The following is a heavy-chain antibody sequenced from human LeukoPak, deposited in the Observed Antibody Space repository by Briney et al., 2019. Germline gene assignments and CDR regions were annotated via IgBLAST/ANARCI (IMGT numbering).Heavy chain of an antibody. CDR3: AREEDIVVVPAARPLDY. J-gene: IGHJ4*02. Sequence: GESLKISCKGSGYSFTSYWIGWVRQMPGKGLEWMGIIYPGDSDTRYSPSFQGQVTISRDNSKNTLYLQMNSLRAEDTAVYYCAREEDIVVVPAARPLDYWGQGTLVTVSS. CDR1: GYSFTSYW. CDR2: IYPGDSDT. V-gene: IGHV5-51*01. D-gene: IGHD2-2*01.